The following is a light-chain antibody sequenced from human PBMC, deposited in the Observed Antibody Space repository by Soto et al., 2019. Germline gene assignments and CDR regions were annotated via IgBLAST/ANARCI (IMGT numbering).Light chain of an antibody. J-gene: IGKJ1*01. CDR2: GAS. V-gene: IGKV3-20*01. CDR1: QSVNSNF. Sequence: EIVLTQSPGTLSLSPGDRATLSCRASQSVNSNFLAWYQQKPGQAPILLIYGASSRATGIPDTFSGSGSGTDFTLTISRLEPGDFAVYYCQQYGTSPWTFGQGTKVEIK. CDR3: QQYGTSPWT.